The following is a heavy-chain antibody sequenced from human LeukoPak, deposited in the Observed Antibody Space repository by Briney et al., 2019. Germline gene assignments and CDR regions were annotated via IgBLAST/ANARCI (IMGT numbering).Heavy chain of an antibody. CDR1: GFTFSSYG. D-gene: IGHD2-2*01. CDR2: IRHDGRNK. Sequence: PGGSLRLSCGASGFTFSSYGMHWVRQVPGKGLEWVAFIRHDGRNKYYADSVKGRFTISRDNSNNTLYLQMNSLRAEDTAVYYCVVWGSTNYYMDVWGKGTTVTISS. J-gene: IGHJ6*03. CDR3: VVWGSTNYYMDV. V-gene: IGHV3-30*02.